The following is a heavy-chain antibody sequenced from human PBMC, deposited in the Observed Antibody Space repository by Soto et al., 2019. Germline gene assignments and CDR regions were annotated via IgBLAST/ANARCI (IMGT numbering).Heavy chain of an antibody. CDR2: IYYSGST. J-gene: IGHJ5*02. CDR3: ARGIGYNWFDP. D-gene: IGHD3-10*01. CDR1: GGSISSGEYY. V-gene: IGHV4-30-4*01. Sequence: QVQLQESGPGLVKPSQTLFLTCTVSGGSISSGEYYWSWIRQPPGKGLKWIGYIYYSGSTYYNPSLKSRVIISGDTSKNQFSLRLSSVTAAETAVYYCARGIGYNWFDPWGQGTLVTVSS.